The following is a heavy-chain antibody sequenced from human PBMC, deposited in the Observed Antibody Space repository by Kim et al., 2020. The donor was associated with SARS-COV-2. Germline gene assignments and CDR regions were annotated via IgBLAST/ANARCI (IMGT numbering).Heavy chain of an antibody. Sequence: SETLSLTCTVSGGSVSSGSYYWSWIRQPPGKGLEWIGYIYYSGSTNYNPSLKSRVTISVDTSKNQFSLKLSSVTAADTAVYYCARAKSPSGYTLDYWGQGTLVTVSS. J-gene: IGHJ4*02. V-gene: IGHV4-61*01. CDR3: ARAKSPSGYTLDY. CDR2: IYYSGST. D-gene: IGHD3-22*01. CDR1: GGSVSSGSYY.